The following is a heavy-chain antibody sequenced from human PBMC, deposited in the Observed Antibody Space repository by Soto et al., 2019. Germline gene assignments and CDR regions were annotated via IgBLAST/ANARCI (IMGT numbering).Heavy chain of an antibody. D-gene: IGHD3-22*01. J-gene: IGHJ1*01. CDR3: ARALYYYDGSAYHQYFQH. CDR1: GGSFSGYY. Sequence: SETLSLTCAVYGGSFSGYYWSWIRQPPGKGLEWIGDIYHSGSTNYNPSLKSRVTISVDTSKNQFSLNLSSVTAADTAVYYCARALYYYDGSAYHQYFQHWGQGTLVTVSS. V-gene: IGHV4-34*01. CDR2: IYHSGST.